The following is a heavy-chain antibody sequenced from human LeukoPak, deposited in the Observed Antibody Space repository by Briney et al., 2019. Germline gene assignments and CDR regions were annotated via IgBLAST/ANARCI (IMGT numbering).Heavy chain of an antibody. D-gene: IGHD1-26*01. J-gene: IGHJ4*02. Sequence: SGGSLRLSCAASGFTFSSYGMHWVRQAPGKGLEWVAVIWYDGSNKYYADSVKGRFTISRDNPKNTLYLQMNSLRAEDTAVYYCARGFSFPSGSYRTYYFDYWGQGTLVTVSS. CDR1: GFTFSSYG. V-gene: IGHV3-33*01. CDR2: IWYDGSNK. CDR3: ARGFSFPSGSYRTYYFDY.